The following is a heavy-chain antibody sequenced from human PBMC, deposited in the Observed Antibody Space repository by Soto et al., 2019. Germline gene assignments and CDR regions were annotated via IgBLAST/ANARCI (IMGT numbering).Heavy chain of an antibody. Sequence: PGGSLRLSCTASGFDFSTYSMNWVRQAPGKGLEWIAYVRMDSDNIPYADSVKGRFTISRDDAENSLYLKMNSLRDEDTATYYCARLYYDHXWGQVTTLPVS. CDR2: VRMDSDNI. CDR3: ARLYYDHX. V-gene: IGHV3-48*02. CDR1: GFDFSTYS. D-gene: IGHD3-3*01. J-gene: IGHJ6*02.